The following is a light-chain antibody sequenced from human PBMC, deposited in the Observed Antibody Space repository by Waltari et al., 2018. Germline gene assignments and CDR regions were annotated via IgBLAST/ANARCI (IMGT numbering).Light chain of an antibody. J-gene: IGKJ4*01. CDR2: AAS. CDR3: QQANSFPLLT. V-gene: IGKV1-12*01. CDR1: QDSSSW. Sequence: IQMTQSPSSVSVSVGDRVTVTCRASQDSSSWLAWYQQQPGKAPKLLIYAASSLQSGVPSRFSGSGSGTDFTLTISSLQPEDFATYYCQQANSFPLLTFGGGTKVELK.